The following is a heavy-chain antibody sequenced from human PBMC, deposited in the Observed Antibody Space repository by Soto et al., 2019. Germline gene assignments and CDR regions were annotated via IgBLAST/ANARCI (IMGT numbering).Heavy chain of an antibody. CDR3: ARTEAGAFHI. CDR2: IHHIGTT. J-gene: IGHJ3*02. D-gene: IGHD3-10*01. V-gene: IGHV4-4*02. Sequence: QVQLQESGPGLVKPSGILSLTCAVSGGSLTTFNWWSWVRQPPGKGLEWIGEIHHIGTTNYNPSLDSRVTISLDKSRNHFSLTLLSVTAADSAVYYCARTEAGAFHIWGQGKMITVSS. CDR1: GGSLTTFNW.